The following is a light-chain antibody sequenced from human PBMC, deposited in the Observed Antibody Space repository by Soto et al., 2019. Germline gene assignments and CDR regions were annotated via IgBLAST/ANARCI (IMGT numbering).Light chain of an antibody. CDR3: SLYTSIRTLV. V-gene: IGLV2-18*01. J-gene: IGLJ3*02. Sequence: QSALTQPPSVSGSPGQSVTISCTGTSSDVGSYNRVSWYQQPPGTAPKLMIYEVSNRPSGVPDRFSGSKSGNTASLTISGLQAEDESYYYCSLYTSIRTLVFGGGTKLTVL. CDR2: EVS. CDR1: SSDVGSYNR.